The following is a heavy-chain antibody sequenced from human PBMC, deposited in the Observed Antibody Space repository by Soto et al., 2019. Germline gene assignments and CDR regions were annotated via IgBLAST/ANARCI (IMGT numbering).Heavy chain of an antibody. CDR1: GFTFSDYY. V-gene: IGHV3-11*04. J-gene: IGHJ4*02. CDR3: AILRGKYQLLISY. D-gene: IGHD2-2*01. CDR2: ISHSGGSI. Sequence: PGGSLRLSCGASGFTFSDYYMSWIRQAPGKGLEWVSYISHSGGSIYYADSVKGRFTISRDNAKNSLYLQMNSLRAEDTAVYYCAILRGKYQLLISYWGQGTLVTVSS.